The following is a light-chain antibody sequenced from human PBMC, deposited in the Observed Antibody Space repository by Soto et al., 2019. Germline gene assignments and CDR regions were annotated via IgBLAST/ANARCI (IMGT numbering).Light chain of an antibody. J-gene: IGLJ2*01. CDR1: SSDVGGYNH. CDR2: EVS. CDR3: SSYKRGATLV. Sequence: QSALTQPASVSGSPGQSITISCSGTSSDVGGYNHVAWYQQYPGKAPKLIIFEVSDRPSGISNRFSGSKSANTASLSISGLQAEDEADYNCSSYKRGATLVFGGGTKLTVL. V-gene: IGLV2-14*01.